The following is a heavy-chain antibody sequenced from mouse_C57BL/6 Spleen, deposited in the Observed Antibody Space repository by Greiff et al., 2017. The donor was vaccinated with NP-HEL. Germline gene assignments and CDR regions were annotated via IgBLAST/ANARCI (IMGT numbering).Heavy chain of an antibody. CDR2: IDPNSGGT. Sequence: QVQLQQPGAELVKPGASVKLSCKASGYTFTSYWMHWVKQRPGRGLEWIGRIDPNSGGTKYNEKFKSKATLTVDKPSSTAYMPLSSLTSEDSAVYYCARPSSYYYGSSYGYWGQGTTLTVSS. CDR1: GYTFTSYW. J-gene: IGHJ2*01. D-gene: IGHD1-1*01. CDR3: ARPSSYYYGSSYGY. V-gene: IGHV1-72*01.